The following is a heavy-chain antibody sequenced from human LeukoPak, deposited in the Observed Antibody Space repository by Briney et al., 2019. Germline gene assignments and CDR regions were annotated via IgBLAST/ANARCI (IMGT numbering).Heavy chain of an antibody. D-gene: IGHD1-26*01. J-gene: IGHJ6*03. CDR2: IYTSGST. Sequence: SETLSLICTVSGGSISSGSYYWSWIRQPAGKGLEWIGRIYTSGSTNYNPSLKSRVTISVDTSKNQFSLKLSSVTAADTALYYCAREREPGGSYYYYMDVWGKGTTVTVSS. CDR3: AREREPGGSYYYYMDV. V-gene: IGHV4-61*02. CDR1: GGSISSGSYY.